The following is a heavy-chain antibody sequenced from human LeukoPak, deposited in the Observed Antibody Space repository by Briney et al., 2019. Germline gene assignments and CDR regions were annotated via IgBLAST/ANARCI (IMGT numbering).Heavy chain of an antibody. V-gene: IGHV3-9*01. D-gene: IGHD4-17*01. CDR2: ISWNSGSI. CDR3: ARDDYGPATY. CDR1: GFTFDDYA. J-gene: IGHJ4*02. Sequence: PGGSLRLSCAASGFTFDDYAMHWVRQAPGKGLEWVSGISWNSGSIGYADSVKGRFTISRDNAKNSLYLQMNSLTAEDTAVYYCARDDYGPATYGGQGTLVTVSS.